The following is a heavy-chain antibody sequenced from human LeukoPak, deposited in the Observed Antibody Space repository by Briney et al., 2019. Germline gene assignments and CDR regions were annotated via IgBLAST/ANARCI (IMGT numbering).Heavy chain of an antibody. D-gene: IGHD2-2*01. J-gene: IGHJ5*02. V-gene: IGHV3-7*01. CDR2: IKQGGSEK. CDR1: GFTFSSYW. Sequence: GGSLRLSCAASGFTFSSYWMSWVRQAPGKGLEWVANIKQGGSEKYYVDSVKGRFTISRDNAKNSLYLQMNSLRAEDTAVYYCARDDCSSISCYHNWFDPWGQGTLVTVSS. CDR3: ARDDCSSISCYHNWFDP.